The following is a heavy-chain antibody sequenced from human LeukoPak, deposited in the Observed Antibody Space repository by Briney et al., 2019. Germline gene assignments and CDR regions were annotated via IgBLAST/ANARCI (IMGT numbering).Heavy chain of an antibody. CDR1: GFTFDDYA. J-gene: IGHJ4*02. V-gene: IGHV3-9*01. CDR3: AKDGYYDSSGVLDY. CDR2: ISWNSGTI. D-gene: IGHD3-22*01. Sequence: GGALRLSCAASGFTFDDYAMHWVRQAPGKGLEWVSGISWNSGTIDYADSVKGRFTISRDNAKNSLYLQMNSLRAEDTALYYCAKDGYYDSSGVLDYWGQGTLVTVSS.